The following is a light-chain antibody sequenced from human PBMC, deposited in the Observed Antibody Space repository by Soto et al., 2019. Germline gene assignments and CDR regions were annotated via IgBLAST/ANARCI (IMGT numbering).Light chain of an antibody. CDR2: DAS. Sequence: EIVLTQSPATLSLSLGDGAALCFRAGRSVSSYLAWYQQRPGQASRLRIYDASNRATGIPARFSGSGSETDFTLTISSLEPEDFAVYYCQQRNHWPLTFGGGTKVDI. V-gene: IGKV3-11*01. CDR1: RSVSSY. CDR3: QQRNHWPLT. J-gene: IGKJ4*01.